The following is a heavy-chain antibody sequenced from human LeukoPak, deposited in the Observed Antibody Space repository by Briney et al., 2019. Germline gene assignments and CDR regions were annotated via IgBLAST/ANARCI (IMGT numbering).Heavy chain of an antibody. CDR3: ARAGLWDHSDSSGYHNGAFDI. D-gene: IGHD3-22*01. Sequence: ASVKASCKASGYSFTDYYLHWVRQAPGQGLEWMGLINPNSGGTNYAQKFQGRVTMTRDTSISTAYMELSRLTSDDTAVFYCARAGLWDHSDSSGYHNGAFDIWGQGTMVTVSS. V-gene: IGHV1-2*02. CDR1: GYSFTDYY. J-gene: IGHJ3*02. CDR2: INPNSGGT.